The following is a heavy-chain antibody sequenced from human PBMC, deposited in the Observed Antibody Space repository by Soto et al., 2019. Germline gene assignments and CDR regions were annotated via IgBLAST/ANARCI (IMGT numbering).Heavy chain of an antibody. CDR1: GFTFSSYA. CDR2: ISYDGSNK. J-gene: IGHJ3*02. CDR3: ARALLEGAFEM. D-gene: IGHD3-10*01. V-gene: IGHV3-30-3*01. Sequence: QVQLVESGGGVVQPGRSLRLSCAASGFTFSSYAMHWVRQAPGKGLEWVAVISYDGSNKYYADSVKGRFTISRDNSKNTLYLQMNSLRAEDTGVYYWARALLEGAFEMWGQGTMVTVSS.